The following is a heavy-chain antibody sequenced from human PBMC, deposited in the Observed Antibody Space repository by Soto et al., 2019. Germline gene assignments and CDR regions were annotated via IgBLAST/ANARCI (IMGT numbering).Heavy chain of an antibody. CDR2: IYYSGST. J-gene: IGHJ6*02. D-gene: IGHD3-3*01. CDR3: AREATLRSRGMHV. CDR1: GGSVSSGSYY. V-gene: IGHV4-61*01. Sequence: SETLSLTCTVSGGSVSSGSYYWSWIRQPPGKGLEWIGYIYYSGSTNYNPSLKSRVTISVDTSKNQFSLKLSSVTAADTAVYYCAREATLRSRGMHVWGQGTTVTVSS.